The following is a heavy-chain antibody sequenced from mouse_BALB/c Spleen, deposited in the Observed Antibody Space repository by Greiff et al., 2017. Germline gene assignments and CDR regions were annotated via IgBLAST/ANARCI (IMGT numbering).Heavy chain of an antibody. V-gene: IGHV2-6-7*01. D-gene: IGHD1-1*01. Sequence: VMLVESGPGLVAPSQSLSITCTVSGFSLTGYGVNWVRQPPGKGLEWLGMIWGDGSTDYNSALKSRLSISKDNSKSQVFLKMNSLQTDDTARYYCARVRAYYGSSYGFAYWGQGTLVTVSA. CDR1: GFSLTGYG. CDR3: ARVRAYYGSSYGFAY. J-gene: IGHJ3*01. CDR2: IWGDGST.